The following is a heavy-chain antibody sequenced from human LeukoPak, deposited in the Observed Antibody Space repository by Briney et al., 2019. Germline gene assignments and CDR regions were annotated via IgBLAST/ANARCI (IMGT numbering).Heavy chain of an antibody. CDR2: IKQDGSEK. V-gene: IGHV3-7*01. CDR3: AKEGDEFRGYLDV. D-gene: IGHD5-12*01. Sequence: PGGSLRLSCAASGFTFSSYWMSWVRQAPGKGLEWVANIKQDGSEKYYVDSVKGRFTISKDFSRNTLHLQMHSLRDDDTAVYYCAKEGDEFRGYLDVWGKGTTVTVSS. CDR1: GFTFSSYW. J-gene: IGHJ6*04.